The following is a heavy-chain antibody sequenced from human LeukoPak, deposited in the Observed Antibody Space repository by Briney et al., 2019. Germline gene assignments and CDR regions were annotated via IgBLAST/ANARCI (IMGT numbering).Heavy chain of an antibody. D-gene: IGHD4-23*01. CDR3: ARDRGYSTFDY. CDR2: IKEDGSEI. CDR1: AFTFSSYW. Sequence: GGSLRLSCAASAFTFSSYWMSWVRQAPGKGLEWVANIKEDGSEINYVDSVKGRFTIPRDNAKNSLYLQMNSLRVDDTAVYYCARDRGYSTFDYWGQGTLVTVSS. J-gene: IGHJ4*02. V-gene: IGHV3-7*01.